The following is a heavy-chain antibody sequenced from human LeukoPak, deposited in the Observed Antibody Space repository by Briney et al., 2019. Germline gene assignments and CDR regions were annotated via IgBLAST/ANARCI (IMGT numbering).Heavy chain of an antibody. V-gene: IGHV4-59*08. CDR2: IYYSGST. CDR3: ARLAAAGMGRWYGMDV. D-gene: IGHD6-13*01. J-gene: IGHJ6*02. Sequence: SETLSLTCTVSGGSISSYYWSWIRQPPGKGLEWIGYIYYSGSTNYNPSLKSRVTISVDTSKNQFSLKLSSVTAADTAVYYRARLAAAGMGRWYGMDVWGQGTAVTVSS. CDR1: GGSISSYY.